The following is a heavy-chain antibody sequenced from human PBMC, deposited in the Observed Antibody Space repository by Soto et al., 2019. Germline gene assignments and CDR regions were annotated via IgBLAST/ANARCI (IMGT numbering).Heavy chain of an antibody. CDR2: IKGDGCAK. CDR1: GCTFGNYW. D-gene: IGHD6-25*01. CDR3: ARDVSPGSSGYYLEAFEI. Sequence: EVQLVESGGGLVQPGRSLRLSCGASGCTFGNYWMTWVRQAPGKGQEWVANIKGDGCAKSYLDSVRGRLTVSRDNAENSLFLQMNILRAEDTAIYYCARDVSPGSSGYYLEAFEIWGQGTMVTVS. V-gene: IGHV3-7*05. J-gene: IGHJ3*02.